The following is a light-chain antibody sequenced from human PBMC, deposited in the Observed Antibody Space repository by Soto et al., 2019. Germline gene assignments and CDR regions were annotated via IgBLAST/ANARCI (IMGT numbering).Light chain of an antibody. CDR3: SSYTSSITYV. J-gene: IGLJ1*01. V-gene: IGLV2-14*03. CDR1: SSDVGYYNY. Sequence: QSALTQPASVSGSPGQSITISCTGTSSDVGYYNYVSWYQQHPGKAPKLMIYDVRNRPSGVSNRFSGSKSGNTASLTISGLQAEDEADYYCSSYTSSITYVFGTVTKVTV. CDR2: DVR.